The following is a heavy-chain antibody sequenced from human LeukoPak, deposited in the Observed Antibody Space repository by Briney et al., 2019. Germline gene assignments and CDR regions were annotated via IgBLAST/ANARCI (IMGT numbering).Heavy chain of an antibody. Sequence: ASVKVSCKASGYTFTSYGISWVRQAPGQGLEWMGWINAGNGNTKYSQKFQGRVTITRDTSASTAYMELSSLRSEDTAVYYCAAGGSYDFWSGYQYYFDYWGQGTLVTVSS. V-gene: IGHV1-3*01. CDR1: GYTFTSYG. J-gene: IGHJ4*02. D-gene: IGHD3-3*01. CDR2: INAGNGNT. CDR3: AAGGSYDFWSGYQYYFDY.